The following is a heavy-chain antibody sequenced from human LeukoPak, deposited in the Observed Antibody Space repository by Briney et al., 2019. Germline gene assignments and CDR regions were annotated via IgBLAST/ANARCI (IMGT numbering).Heavy chain of an antibody. D-gene: IGHD1-26*01. J-gene: IGHJ4*02. CDR1: GGSFSGYY. CDR2: INHSGST. Sequence: PSETLSLTCAVYGGSFSGYYWSWIRQPPGKGLEWIGEINHSGSTNYNPSLKSRVTISVDTSKNQFSLKLSSVTAEDTAVYYCARDGIVGAKEDYWGQGTLVTVSS. V-gene: IGHV4-34*01. CDR3: ARDGIVGAKEDY.